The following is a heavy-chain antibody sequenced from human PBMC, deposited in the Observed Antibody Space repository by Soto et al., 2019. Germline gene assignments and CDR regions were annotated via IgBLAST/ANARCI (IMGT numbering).Heavy chain of an antibody. CDR2: INPNSGGT. CDR1: GDTFTSYY. V-gene: IGHV1-2*02. J-gene: IGHJ5*02. D-gene: IGHD3-3*01. CDR3: ANGIYQRITIFGVVPEGWFDH. Sequence: ASVEVSCKASGDTFTSYYIHWVRQAPGQGLEWMGWINPNSGGTNYAQKFQGRVTMTADTSISTAYMELSSLRSEDTAVYYCANGIYQRITIFGVVPEGWFDHWGQGTLVTVSS.